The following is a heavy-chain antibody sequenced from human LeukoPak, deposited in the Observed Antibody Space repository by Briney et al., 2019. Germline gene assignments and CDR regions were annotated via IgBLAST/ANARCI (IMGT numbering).Heavy chain of an antibody. D-gene: IGHD5-12*01. V-gene: IGHV3-74*01. Sequence: GGSLRLSCAASGFTFSSYWMHWVRQAPGKGLVWVSRINSDGSSTSYVDSVKGRFTISRDNAKNTLYLQMNSLRAEDTAVYYCATSTDIHNEDLYYYYYYYMDVWGKGTTVTVSS. CDR1: GFTFSSYW. J-gene: IGHJ6*03. CDR3: ATSTDIHNEDLYYYYYYYMDV. CDR2: INSDGSST.